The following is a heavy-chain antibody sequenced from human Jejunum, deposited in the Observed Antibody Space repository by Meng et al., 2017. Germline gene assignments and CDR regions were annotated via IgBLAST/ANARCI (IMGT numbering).Heavy chain of an antibody. J-gene: IGHJ6*02. V-gene: IGHV3-23*01. CDR3: AKAMAAADGSYYFYGMDV. D-gene: IGHD6-13*01. Sequence: GGSLRLSCAASGFTFSTYAMNWVRQAPGKGLEWVSGVSGTGYTTYYADSVKGRFTISRDNSQNRLYLQMDSLRVEDTALYFCAKAMAAADGSYYFYGMDVWGQGTTVTVSS. CDR1: GFTFSTYA. CDR2: VSGTGYTT.